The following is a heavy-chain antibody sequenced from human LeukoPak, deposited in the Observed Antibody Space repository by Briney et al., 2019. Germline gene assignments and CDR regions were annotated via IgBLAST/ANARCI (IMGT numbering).Heavy chain of an antibody. J-gene: IGHJ4*02. D-gene: IGHD6-6*01. Sequence: SETLSLTCTVSGGSISSYYWSWIRQPAGKGLEWIGRIYTSGSTNYNPSLKSRVTMSVDTSKNQFSLKLSSVTAADTAVYYCARDTGIAARPVGRWDYWGQGTLVTVSS. CDR3: ARDTGIAARPVGRWDY. V-gene: IGHV4-4*07. CDR1: GGSISSYY. CDR2: IYTSGST.